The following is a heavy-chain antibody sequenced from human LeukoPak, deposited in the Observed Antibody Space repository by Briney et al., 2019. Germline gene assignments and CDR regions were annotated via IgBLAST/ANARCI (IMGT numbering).Heavy chain of an antibody. Sequence: PSETLSLTCAVYGGSFSDYYWTWIRQPPGKGLEWIGEIDHSGGTTYNPSLKSRVSMSADTSKNQFSLKLSSVTAADTAVYYCARGGPNWFDPWGQGTLVTVSS. CDR1: GGSFSDYY. CDR3: ARGGPNWFDP. V-gene: IGHV4-34*01. CDR2: IDHSGGT. J-gene: IGHJ5*02.